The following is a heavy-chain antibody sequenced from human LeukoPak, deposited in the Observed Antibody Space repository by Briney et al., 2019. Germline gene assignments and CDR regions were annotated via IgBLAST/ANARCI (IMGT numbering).Heavy chain of an antibody. CDR1: GFTFSTYA. D-gene: IGHD2-2*01. J-gene: IGHJ3*01. V-gene: IGHV3-23*01. CDR2: IGFGGGST. CDR3: ARCTASCYANAFDV. Sequence: GGSLGLSCAASGFTFSTYAMSWVRQAPGKGLEWVSAIGFGGGSTYYADSVKGRFTISRDNSKNTLYLQMNSLRPEDTAVHYCARCTASCYANAFDVWGAGTLLTVSS.